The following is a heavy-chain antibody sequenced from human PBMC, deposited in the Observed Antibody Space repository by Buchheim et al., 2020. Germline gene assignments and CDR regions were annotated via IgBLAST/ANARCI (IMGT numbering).Heavy chain of an antibody. CDR3: ANPIVVVPAAMMLGAGSSSSAFDY. Sequence: EVQLLESGGGLVQPGGSLRLSCAASGFTFSSYAMSWVRQAPGKGLEWVSAISGSGGSTYYADSVKGRVTISRDNSKNTLYLQMNSLRAEDTAVYYCANPIVVVPAAMMLGAGSSSSAFDYWGQGTL. V-gene: IGHV3-23*01. D-gene: IGHD2-2*01. CDR1: GFTFSSYA. CDR2: ISGSGGST. J-gene: IGHJ4*02.